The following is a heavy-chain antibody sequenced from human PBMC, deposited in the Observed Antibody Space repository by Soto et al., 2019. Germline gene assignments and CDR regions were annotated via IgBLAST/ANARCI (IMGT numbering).Heavy chain of an antibody. Sequence: EVQLLESGGGLVQPGGSLRLSCAASGFTFSSYAMSWVRQAPGKGLEWVSAISGSGGSTYYADSVKGRFNISRDNSKNTLYLQMNSLRAEDTAVYYCAKENGDYVPRYYYYYMDVWGKGTTVTVSS. D-gene: IGHD4-17*01. CDR2: ISGSGGST. J-gene: IGHJ6*03. CDR1: GFTFSSYA. CDR3: AKENGDYVPRYYYYYMDV. V-gene: IGHV3-23*01.